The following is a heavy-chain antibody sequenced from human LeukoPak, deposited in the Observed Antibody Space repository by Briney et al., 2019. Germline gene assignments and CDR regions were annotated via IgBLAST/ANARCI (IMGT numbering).Heavy chain of an antibody. J-gene: IGHJ4*02. CDR3: AKDGGEGAES. D-gene: IGHD3-16*01. CDR1: GGSINNGY. CDR2: LYNGGST. Sequence: SDTLSVTCTVSGGSINNGYWSWVRQLPGQRLEWIGYLYNGGSTIYNPSLTSRVTMSVDPSNNQFSLKLSSVTAADTAVYYCAKDGGEGAESWGQGTLVTVSS. V-gene: IGHV4-59*01.